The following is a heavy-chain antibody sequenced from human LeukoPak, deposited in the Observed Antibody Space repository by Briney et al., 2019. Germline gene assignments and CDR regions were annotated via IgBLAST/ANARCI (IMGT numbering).Heavy chain of an antibody. CDR2: IKEDGSEA. CDR1: GFPFSGYW. Sequence: GGSLRLSCAASGFPFSGYWMTWVRQAPGRGLEWVATIKEDGSEAYFGDSVKGRFAISRDNAKNSLYLQMNSLRGEDTAVYYCARGGGNRFDYWGQGTLVTVSS. CDR3: ARGGGNRFDY. V-gene: IGHV3-7*04. D-gene: IGHD3-16*01. J-gene: IGHJ4*02.